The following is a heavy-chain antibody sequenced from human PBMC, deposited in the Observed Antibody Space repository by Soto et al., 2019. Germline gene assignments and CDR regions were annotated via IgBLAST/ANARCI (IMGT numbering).Heavy chain of an antibody. V-gene: IGHV1-3*01. CDR2: INAGNGNT. CDR3: ARIKLLWFGELPEAPFDY. D-gene: IGHD3-10*01. J-gene: IGHJ4*02. CDR1: GYTFTSYA. Sequence: ASVKVSCKASGYTFTSYAMHWVRQAPGQRLEWMGWINAGNGNTKYSQKFQGRVTITRDTSASTAYMELSSLRSEDTAVYYCARIKLLWFGELPEAPFDYWVQGTLVTVSS.